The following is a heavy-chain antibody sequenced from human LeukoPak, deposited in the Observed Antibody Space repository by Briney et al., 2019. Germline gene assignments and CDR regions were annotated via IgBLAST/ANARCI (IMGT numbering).Heavy chain of an antibody. D-gene: IGHD3-22*01. Sequence: GGSLRLSCAASGFTFSSYAMHWVRQAPGKGLEWVAVISYDGSNKYYADSVKGRFTISRDNSKNTLYLQMNSLRAEDTAVYYCARDFQHYYDSSGYYDYWGQGTLVTVS. CDR1: GFTFSSYA. CDR2: ISYDGSNK. CDR3: ARDFQHYYDSSGYYDY. J-gene: IGHJ4*02. V-gene: IGHV3-30-3*01.